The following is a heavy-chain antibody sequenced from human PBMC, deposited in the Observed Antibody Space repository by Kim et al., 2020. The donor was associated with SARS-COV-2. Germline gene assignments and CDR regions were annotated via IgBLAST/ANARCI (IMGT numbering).Heavy chain of an antibody. CDR3: ARDEVGTSH. V-gene: IGHV4-34*01. CDR1: GVSSSGYY. Sequence: SETLSLTCVVYGVSSSGYYWNWIRQAPGKGLEWIGEINHSGTTNLNPSLKGRVTVSVDASKNQFSLTLMSVTAADTAVYYCARDEVGTSHWGQGTLVTVSS. CDR2: INHSGTT. J-gene: IGHJ4*02. D-gene: IGHD5-12*01.